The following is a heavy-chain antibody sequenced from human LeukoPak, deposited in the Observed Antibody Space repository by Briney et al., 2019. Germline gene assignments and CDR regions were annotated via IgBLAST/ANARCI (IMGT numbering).Heavy chain of an antibody. CDR3: ARYSEDERGDDYSNYEGQGFDP. D-gene: IGHD4-11*01. CDR1: GGSISNYY. V-gene: IGHV4-30-4*08. Sequence: SETLSLTCTVSGGSISNYYWTWIRQPPGKGLEWIGYIYYSGSTYYNPSLKSRVTISVDTSKNQFSLKLSSVTAADTAVYYCARYSEDERGDDYSNYEGQGFDPWGQGTLVTVSS. CDR2: IYYSGST. J-gene: IGHJ5*02.